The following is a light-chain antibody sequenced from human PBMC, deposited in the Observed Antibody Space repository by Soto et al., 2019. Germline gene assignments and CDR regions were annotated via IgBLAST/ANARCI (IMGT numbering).Light chain of an antibody. CDR1: SSDVGGYNY. Sequence: QSALTQPASVSGSPGQSITISCTGTSSDVGGYNYVSWYQQHPGKAPKLMIYDVSNRPSGVSNRFSASKSGNTASLTISGLQAEDEADYYCSSYTSSSTLGFGGGTKPPS. V-gene: IGLV2-14*01. CDR2: DVS. CDR3: SSYTSSSTLG. J-gene: IGLJ2*01.